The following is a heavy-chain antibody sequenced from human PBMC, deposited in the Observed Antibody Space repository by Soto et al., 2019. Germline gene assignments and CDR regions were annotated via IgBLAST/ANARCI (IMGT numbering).Heavy chain of an antibody. D-gene: IGHD2-2*01. CDR1: GFTFSNYA. J-gene: IGHJ5*02. Sequence: PGGSLRLSCAASGFTFSNYAMSWVRQAPGKGLEWVSGLSDGGGSTFYADSVKGRFTISRDNAKNTLYLQMSSLRAEDTAVYYCAKEGTTSHYYWFGPWRHGTLVTVSS. CDR3: AKEGTTSHYYWFGP. CDR2: LSDGGGST. V-gene: IGHV3-23*01.